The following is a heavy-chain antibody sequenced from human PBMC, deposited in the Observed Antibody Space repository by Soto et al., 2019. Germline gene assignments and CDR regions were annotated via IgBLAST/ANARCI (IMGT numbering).Heavy chain of an antibody. V-gene: IGHV4-59*01. CDR3: ARSTPGSYNGDYYYYYGMDV. Sequence: QVQLQESGPGLVKPSETLSLTCTVSGGSISSYYWSWIRQPPGKGLEWIGYIFYSGSTNYNPSLKSRVTISVDTAENQVSLKLSSVTAADTAVYHCARSTPGSYNGDYYYYYGMDVWGQGTTVTVSS. D-gene: IGHD3-10*01. CDR1: GGSISSYY. J-gene: IGHJ6*02. CDR2: IFYSGST.